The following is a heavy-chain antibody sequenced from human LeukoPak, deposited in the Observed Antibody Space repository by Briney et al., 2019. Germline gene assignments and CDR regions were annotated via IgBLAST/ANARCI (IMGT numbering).Heavy chain of an antibody. CDR1: GYRYTRNY. CDR3: ARDSVATVAVINPCFDT. J-gene: IGHJ5*02. Sequence: GASVKVSCKASGYRYTRNYMHWVRQAPGQGPEWMGWINPISGRTSYAQKFVGRVTLTRNTSITTAYMELGSLTSTATAVYYCARDSVATVAVINPCFDTWGQGTHVTVSS. D-gene: IGHD3-16*02. V-gene: IGHV1-2*02. CDR2: INPISGRT.